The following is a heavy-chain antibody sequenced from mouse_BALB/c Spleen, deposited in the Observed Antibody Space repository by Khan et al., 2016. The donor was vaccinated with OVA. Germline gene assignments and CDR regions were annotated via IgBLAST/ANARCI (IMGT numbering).Heavy chain of an antibody. CDR2: INTYTGEP. V-gene: IGHV9-3-1*01. CDR3: TRFHGGY. J-gene: IGHJ2*01. Sequence: QMQLVQSGPELKKPGETVKISCKASGYTFTNYVMNWVKQSPGKGLKWMGWINTYTGEPTYADDFKGRFAFSLETSASTAYLQINSLKNEYTATYFCTRFHGGYWGQGTTLTVSS. CDR1: GYTFTNYV.